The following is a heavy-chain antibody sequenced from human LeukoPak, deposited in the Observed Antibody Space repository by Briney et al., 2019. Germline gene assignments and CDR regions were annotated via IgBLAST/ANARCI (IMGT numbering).Heavy chain of an antibody. CDR2: INPNSGGT. Sequence: ASVKVSCKASGYTLNDYYIHWVRQAPGQGIEWMGWINPNSGGTKFPQTFQDRVTMTWDTSISTAYMEFSGLTSDDTAVYFCARDLIARRFSGHTCPSSMALDYWGQGTLVTVSS. D-gene: IGHD2/OR15-2a*01. J-gene: IGHJ4*02. V-gene: IGHV1-2*02. CDR3: ARDLIARRFSGHTCPSSMALDY. CDR1: GYTLNDYY.